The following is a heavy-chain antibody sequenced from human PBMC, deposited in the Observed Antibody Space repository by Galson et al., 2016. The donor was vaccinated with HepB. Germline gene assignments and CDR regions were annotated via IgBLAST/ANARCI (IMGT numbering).Heavy chain of an antibody. Sequence: TLSLTCAVSGGSISSRGYYWSWIRQHPGKDLEWMGYINYSRGTYYNPSLQSRLTISLDTSKNHFSLKLDSVTAADTAVYYCAGYEVVSFDYWGQGTLVTVSS. CDR1: GGSISSRGYY. CDR2: INYSRGT. CDR3: AGYEVVSFDY. J-gene: IGHJ4*02. D-gene: IGHD2-15*01. V-gene: IGHV4-31*11.